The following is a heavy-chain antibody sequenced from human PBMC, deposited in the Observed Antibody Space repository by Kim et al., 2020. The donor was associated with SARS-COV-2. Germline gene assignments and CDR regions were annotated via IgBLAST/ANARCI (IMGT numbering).Heavy chain of an antibody. J-gene: IGHJ4*02. V-gene: IGHV3-11*01. D-gene: IGHD3-22*01. CDR2: ISSSGSTI. CDR3: ARDQDEGFNYYDSSGYYYLPDY. Sequence: GGSLRLSCAASGFTFSDYYMSWIRQAPGKGLEWVSYISSSGSTIYYADSVKGRFTISRDNAKNSLYLQMNSLRAEDTAVYYCARDQDEGFNYYDSSGYYYLPDYWGQGTLVTVSS. CDR1: GFTFSDYY.